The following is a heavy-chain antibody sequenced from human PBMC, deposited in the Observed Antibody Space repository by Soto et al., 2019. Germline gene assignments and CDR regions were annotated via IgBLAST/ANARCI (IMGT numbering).Heavy chain of an antibody. V-gene: IGHV1-18*01. D-gene: IGHD6-13*01. Sequence: QVQLVQSGAEVKKTGASVEVSCKASGYTFISYGISWVRQAPGQGLEWMGWISAYTGKTNYAQKFQGRVTMTTYTSTITADMELRSLRSDVTAVYYCARAWFSTSWRVSLATGVHGVEIDHWGEGTLVTVSS. CDR1: GYTFISYG. CDR3: ARAWFSTSWRVSLATGVHGVEIDH. CDR2: ISAYTGKT. J-gene: IGHJ4*02.